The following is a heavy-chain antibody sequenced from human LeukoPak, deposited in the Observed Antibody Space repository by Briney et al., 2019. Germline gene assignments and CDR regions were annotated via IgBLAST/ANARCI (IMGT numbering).Heavy chain of an antibody. CDR2: INSEGSST. CDR1: GFTFSSYW. CDR3: ARDPGGYRENFDY. Sequence: GGSLRLSCAASGFTFSSYWMHWVRQAPGKGLVWVSRINSEGSSTSYADSVKGRFTISRDNAKNTLYLQMNSLRAEDTAVYYCARDPGGYRENFDYWGQGTLVTVSS. J-gene: IGHJ4*02. V-gene: IGHV3-74*01. D-gene: IGHD3-22*01.